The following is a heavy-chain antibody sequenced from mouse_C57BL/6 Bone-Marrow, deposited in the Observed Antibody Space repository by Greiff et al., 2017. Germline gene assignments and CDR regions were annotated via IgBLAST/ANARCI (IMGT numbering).Heavy chain of an antibody. J-gene: IGHJ3*01. CDR3: ARSTYYGSPAWFAY. CDR2: IYPRSGNT. Sequence: VQLQQSGAELARPGASVKLSCKASGYTFTSYGISWVKQRTGQGLEWIGEIYPRSGNTYYNEKFKGKATLTADKSSSTAYMALRSLTSEDSAVYFCARSTYYGSPAWFAYWGQGTLVTVSA. CDR1: GYTFTSYG. D-gene: IGHD1-1*01. V-gene: IGHV1-81*01.